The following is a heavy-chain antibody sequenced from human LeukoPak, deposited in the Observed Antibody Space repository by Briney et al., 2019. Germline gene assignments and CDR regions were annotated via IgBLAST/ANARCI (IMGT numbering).Heavy chain of an antibody. CDR1: GFTFSSYW. Sequence: PGGSLRLSCAASGFTFSSYWMSWVRQAPGKGLEWVANIKKDGSEKYYVDSVKGRFTISRDNAKTSLYLQMNSLRAEDTAVYYCARDAHYDILTDYYFTYYYYYMDVWGKGTTVIISS. CDR3: ARDAHYDILTDYYFTYYYYYMDV. V-gene: IGHV3-7*01. CDR2: IKKDGSEK. D-gene: IGHD3-9*01. J-gene: IGHJ6*03.